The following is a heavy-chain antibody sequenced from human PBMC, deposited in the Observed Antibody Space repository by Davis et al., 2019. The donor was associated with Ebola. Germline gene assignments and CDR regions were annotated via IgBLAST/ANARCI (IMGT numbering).Heavy chain of an antibody. J-gene: IGHJ6*02. V-gene: IGHV3-53*01. CDR2: IYSGGST. CDR3: ASNTWYYYGMDV. D-gene: IGHD3-16*01. CDR1: GLTFSSYW. Sequence: GESLKISCAASGLTFSSYWMSWVRQAPGKGLEWVSVIYSGGSTYYADSVKGRFTISRDNSKNTLYLQMNSLRAEDTAVYYCASNTWYYYGMDVWGQGTTVTVSS.